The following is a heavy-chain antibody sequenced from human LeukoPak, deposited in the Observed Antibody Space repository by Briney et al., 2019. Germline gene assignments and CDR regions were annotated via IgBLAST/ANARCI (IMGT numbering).Heavy chain of an antibody. CDR1: GYTFTSYY. V-gene: IGHV1-46*01. CDR3: ARVGNWGSFFDYYGMDV. CDR2: INPSGGST. Sequence: ASVKVSCKASGYTFTSYYMHWVRQAPGQGLEWMGIINPSGGSTSYAQKFQGRVTMTRDTSTSTVYMELSSLRSEDTAVYYCARVGNWGSFFDYYGMDVWGQGTTVTVSS. D-gene: IGHD7-27*01. J-gene: IGHJ6*02.